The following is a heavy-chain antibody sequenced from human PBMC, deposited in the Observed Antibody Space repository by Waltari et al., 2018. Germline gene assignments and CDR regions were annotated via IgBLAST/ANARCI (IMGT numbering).Heavy chain of an antibody. Sequence: QVQLVESGGGVVQPGRSLRLSCAASGFTFSSYAMHWVRQAPGKGLEWGAVLSYDGSNKYYADSVKGRFTISRDNSKNTLYLQMNSLRAEDTAVYYCARGGLQIRDAFDIWGQGTMVTVSS. J-gene: IGHJ3*02. CDR2: LSYDGSNK. V-gene: IGHV3-30-3*01. D-gene: IGHD5-12*01. CDR3: ARGGLQIRDAFDI. CDR1: GFTFSSYA.